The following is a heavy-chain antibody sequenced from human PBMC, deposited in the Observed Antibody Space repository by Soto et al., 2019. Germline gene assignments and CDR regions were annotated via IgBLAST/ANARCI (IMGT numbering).Heavy chain of an antibody. V-gene: IGHV3-23*01. J-gene: IGHJ3*01. Sequence: GGSMRLSCTASGFNFNSYVMIWVRQAPGKGLEWVSGISGYGDTTYYSASVKGRFTVSRDNSQKMLFLQMNSLRAEDTAMYYGAKVPLVLNNSFELWGQGTKVAVAS. CDR1: GFNFNSYV. CDR3: AKVPLVLNNSFEL. D-gene: IGHD1-20*01. CDR2: ISGYGDTT.